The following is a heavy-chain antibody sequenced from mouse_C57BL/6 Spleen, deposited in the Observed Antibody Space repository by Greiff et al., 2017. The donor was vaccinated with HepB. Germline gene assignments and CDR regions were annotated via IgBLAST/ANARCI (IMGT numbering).Heavy chain of an antibody. CDR2: IWTGGGT. J-gene: IGHJ1*03. D-gene: IGHD4-1*01. Sequence: VQLQQSGPGLVAPSQSLSITCTVSGFSLTSYAISWVRQPPGKGLEWLGVIWTGGGTNYNSALKSRLSISKDNSKSQVFLKMNSLQTDDTARYYCASLTGTSHWYFDVWGTGTTVTVSS. CDR3: ASLTGTSHWYFDV. V-gene: IGHV2-9-1*01. CDR1: GFSLTSYA.